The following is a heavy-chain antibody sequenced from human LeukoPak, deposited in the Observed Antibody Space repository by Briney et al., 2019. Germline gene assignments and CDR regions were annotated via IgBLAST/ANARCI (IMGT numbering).Heavy chain of an antibody. Sequence: GGSLRLSCAASGFTFSSYSMNWVRQAPGKGLEWVSSISSSSSYIYYADSVKGRFTISRDNAKNSLYLQMNSLRAEDTAVYYCARGILEWLLFGNYGMDVWGQGTTVTVSS. V-gene: IGHV3-21*01. J-gene: IGHJ6*02. D-gene: IGHD3-3*01. CDR3: ARGILEWLLFGNYGMDV. CDR1: GFTFSSYS. CDR2: ISSSSSYI.